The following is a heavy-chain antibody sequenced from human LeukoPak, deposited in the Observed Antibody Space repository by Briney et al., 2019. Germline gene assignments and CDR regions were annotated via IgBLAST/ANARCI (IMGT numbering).Heavy chain of an antibody. V-gene: IGHV4-4*02. CDR3: TRGSIAYYYMDI. D-gene: IGHD3-22*01. CDR1: GDSISSSNW. Sequence: SGTLSLTCAVSGDSISSSNWWWSWVRQPPGKRLEWIGEVYHSGTTNYNPSLKSRVTISIDKSKEQFSLKLSSVTAADTAVYYCTRGSIAYYYMDIWGKGTTVTISS. CDR2: VYHSGTT. J-gene: IGHJ6*03.